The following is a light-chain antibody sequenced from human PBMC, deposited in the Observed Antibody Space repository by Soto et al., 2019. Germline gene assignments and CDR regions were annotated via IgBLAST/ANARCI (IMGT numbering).Light chain of an antibody. CDR1: RGISNY. J-gene: IGKJ1*01. V-gene: IGKV1-16*02. Sequence: DIQMTQSPSSLSASVGDRVTITCRASRGISNYLAWFQQKPGKAPKSLIYAASNLRSGVPSKFSGSGSGTDFTLTISSLQAEDFATYYCQQYDSYPPTFGQGTKVEIK. CDR2: AAS. CDR3: QQYDSYPPT.